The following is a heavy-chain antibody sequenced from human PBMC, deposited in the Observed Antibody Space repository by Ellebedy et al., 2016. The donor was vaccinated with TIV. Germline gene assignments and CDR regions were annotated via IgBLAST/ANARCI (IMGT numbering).Heavy chain of an antibody. Sequence: GGSLRLSXAASGFTFSSYYMTWVRQAPGKGLEWAANINPDGSEKYYLDSVKGRFTISRDNAENSLYLQMSSLRDEDTAVYYCARGGKARNDYWGQGTLVIVSS. D-gene: IGHD5-12*01. CDR2: INPDGSEK. CDR1: GFTFSSYY. V-gene: IGHV3-7*01. J-gene: IGHJ4*02. CDR3: ARGGKARNDY.